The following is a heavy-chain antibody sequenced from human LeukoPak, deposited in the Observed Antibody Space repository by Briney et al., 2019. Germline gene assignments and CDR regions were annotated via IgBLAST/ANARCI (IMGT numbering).Heavy chain of an antibody. CDR1: GGSFSGYY. CDR2: INHRGST. V-gene: IGHV4-34*01. Sequence: SETVSLTCAVCGGSFSGYYGSWIRDPPGKAGEGSGEINHRGSTNYNPSLESRATISVDTSKHQFSLQLSSVTAADMAVYYCARGRLDVWGKGTTATVPS. CDR3: ARGRLDV. J-gene: IGHJ6*04.